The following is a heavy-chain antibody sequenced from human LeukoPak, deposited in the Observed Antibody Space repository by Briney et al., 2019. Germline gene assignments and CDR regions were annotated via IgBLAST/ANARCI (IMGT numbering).Heavy chain of an antibody. CDR3: ARDQVVLRFLEWPHQPFDY. CDR2: ISAYNGNT. D-gene: IGHD3-3*01. CDR1: GYTFTGYY. J-gene: IGHJ4*02. V-gene: IGHV1-18*04. Sequence: GASVKVSCKASGYTFTGYYMHWVRQAPGQGLEWMGWISAYNGNTNYAQKLQGRVTMTTDTSTSTAYMELRSLRSDDTAVYYCARDQVVLRFLEWPHQPFDYWGQGTLVTVSS.